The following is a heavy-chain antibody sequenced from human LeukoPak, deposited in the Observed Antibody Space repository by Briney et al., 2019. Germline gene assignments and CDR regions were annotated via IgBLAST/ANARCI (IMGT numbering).Heavy chain of an antibody. V-gene: IGHV1-69*13. CDR3: MIVVVITDY. CDR2: IIPIFGTA. D-gene: IGHD3-22*01. J-gene: IGHJ4*02. Sequence: SVKVSCKASGYTFTSYGISWVRQAPGQGLEWMGGIIPIFGTANYAQKFQGRVTITADESTSTAYMELSSLRSEDTAVYYCMIVVVITDYWGQGTLVTVSS. CDR1: GYTFTSYG.